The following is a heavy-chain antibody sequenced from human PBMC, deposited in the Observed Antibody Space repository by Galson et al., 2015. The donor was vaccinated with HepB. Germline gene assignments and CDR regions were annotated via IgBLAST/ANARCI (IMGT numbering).Heavy chain of an antibody. D-gene: IGHD6-19*01. CDR3: AKDLDSSGWYGRVDY. CDR1: GFTVSSNY. CDR2: IYSGGST. J-gene: IGHJ4*02. Sequence: SLRLSCAASGFTVSSNYMSWVRQAPGKGLEWVSVIYSGGSTYYADSVKGRFTISRDNSKNTLYLQMNSLRAEDTAVYYCAKDLDSSGWYGRVDYWGQGTLVTVSS. V-gene: IGHV3-53*01.